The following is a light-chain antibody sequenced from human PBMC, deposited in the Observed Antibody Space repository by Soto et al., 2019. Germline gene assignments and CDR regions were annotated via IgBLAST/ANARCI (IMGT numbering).Light chain of an antibody. Sequence: DIQMTQSPSSLSASVGDRVTITFRASQGISTYLNWYLQKPGKAPKLLIYAASSLQSGVPSRFSGSGSETDFTLTISSLQPEDFATYSCQQSYSTTWTFGQGTKVDI. CDR3: QQSYSTTWT. J-gene: IGKJ1*01. CDR2: AAS. CDR1: QGISTY. V-gene: IGKV1-39*01.